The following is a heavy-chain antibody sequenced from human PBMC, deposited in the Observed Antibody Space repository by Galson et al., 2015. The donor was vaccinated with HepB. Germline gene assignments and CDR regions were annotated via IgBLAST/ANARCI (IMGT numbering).Heavy chain of an antibody. CDR1: GYTFTSYD. CDR3: ARGGSGSSYYYYYMDV. D-gene: IGHD1-26*01. J-gene: IGHJ6*03. Sequence: SVKVSCKASGYTFTSYDINWVRQATGQGLEWMGWMNPNSGNTGYAQKFQGRVTMTRNTSISTAYMELSSLRSEDTAVYYCARGGSGSSYYYYYMDVWGKGTTVTVSS. V-gene: IGHV1-8*01. CDR2: MNPNSGNT.